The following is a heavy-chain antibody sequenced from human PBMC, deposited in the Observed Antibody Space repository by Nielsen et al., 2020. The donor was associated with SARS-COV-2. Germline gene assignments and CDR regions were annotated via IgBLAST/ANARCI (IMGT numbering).Heavy chain of an antibody. CDR2: ISYDGSNK. CDR1: GFTFSSYA. Sequence: GESLKISCAASGFTFSSYAMHWVRQAPGKGLEWVAVISYDGSNKYYADSVKGRFTISRDNAKNSLYLQMNSLRAEDTALYYCAKDLTGYYDFWSGPHGYWGQGTLVTVSS. J-gene: IGHJ4*02. D-gene: IGHD3-3*01. V-gene: IGHV3-30-3*01. CDR3: AKDLTGYYDFWSGPHGY.